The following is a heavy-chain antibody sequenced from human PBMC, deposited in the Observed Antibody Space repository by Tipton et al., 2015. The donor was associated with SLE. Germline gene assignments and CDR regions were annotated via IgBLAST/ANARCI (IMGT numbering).Heavy chain of an antibody. D-gene: IGHD6-19*01. V-gene: IGHV4-61*01. CDR3: ARSPRESSGWYYFDY. J-gene: IGHJ4*02. CDR2: IYYSGST. Sequence: TLSLTCTVSGGSVSSGSYYWSWIRQPPGKGLEWIGYIYYSGSTNYNPSLKSRVTISVDTSKNQFSLKLSSVTAADTAVYYCARSPRESSGWYYFDYWGQGTLVTVSS. CDR1: GGSVSSGSYY.